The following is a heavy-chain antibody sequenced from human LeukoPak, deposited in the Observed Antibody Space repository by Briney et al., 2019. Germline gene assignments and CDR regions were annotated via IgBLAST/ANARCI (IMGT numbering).Heavy chain of an antibody. V-gene: IGHV3-23*01. CDR1: GFTFSTFA. J-gene: IGHJ4*02. Sequence: PGGSLRLSCAASGFTFSTFAMTWVRQAPGKGLEWVSTISSGDNIYYPDSVKGRFIISRDSSKNTLYLQMNRLRAEDTAVYYCAQDPRRDYESDYWGQGTLVTVSS. CDR2: ISSGDNI. D-gene: IGHD4-17*01. CDR3: AQDPRRDYESDY.